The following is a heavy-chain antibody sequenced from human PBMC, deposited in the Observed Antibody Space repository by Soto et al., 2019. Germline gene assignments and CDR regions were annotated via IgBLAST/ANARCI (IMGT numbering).Heavy chain of an antibody. Sequence: QVQLVQSGAEVKKPGSSVKVSCKASGGTFSSYAISWVRQAPGQGLEWMGGIIPIFGTANYAQKFQGRVTITADESTSTAYMELSSLRAEDTAVYYCARKGGYSGYARYYYYGMDVWGQGTTGTVSS. CDR2: IIPIFGTA. CDR1: GGTFSSYA. CDR3: ARKGGYSGYARYYYYGMDV. V-gene: IGHV1-69*01. J-gene: IGHJ6*02. D-gene: IGHD5-12*01.